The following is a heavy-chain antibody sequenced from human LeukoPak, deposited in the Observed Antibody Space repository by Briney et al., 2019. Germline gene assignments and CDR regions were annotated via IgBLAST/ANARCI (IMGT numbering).Heavy chain of an antibody. Sequence: SGGSLRLSCAASGFTFSSYAMSWVRQAPGKVLEWVSAISGSGGSTYYADSVKGRFTISRDNSKNTLYLQMNSLRAEDTAVYYCAKTIYYDSSGPFDYWGQGTLVTVSS. V-gene: IGHV3-23*01. CDR1: GFTFSSYA. J-gene: IGHJ4*02. CDR2: ISGSGGST. CDR3: AKTIYYDSSGPFDY. D-gene: IGHD3-22*01.